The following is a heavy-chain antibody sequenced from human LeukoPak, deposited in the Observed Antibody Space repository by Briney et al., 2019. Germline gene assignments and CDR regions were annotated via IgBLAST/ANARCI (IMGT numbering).Heavy chain of an antibody. Sequence: GGSLRLSCAASGFTFSNYWMSWVRQAPGKGLEWVANIKQDGSEKYYVDSVKGRFTISRDNAKNLLYLQMNSLRAEDTAVYYCARDHGTYGMDVWGQGTTVTVSS. CDR3: ARDHGTYGMDV. CDR1: GFTFSNYW. V-gene: IGHV3-7*01. CDR2: IKQDGSEK. D-gene: IGHD1-1*01. J-gene: IGHJ6*02.